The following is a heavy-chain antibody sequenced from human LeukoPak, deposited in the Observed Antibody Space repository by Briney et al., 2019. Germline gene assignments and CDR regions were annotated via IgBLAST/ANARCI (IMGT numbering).Heavy chain of an antibody. D-gene: IGHD3-22*01. CDR1: GGSFSNYY. CDR3: ARDNYDNTNWFDP. V-gene: IGHV4-4*07. Sequence: PSETLSLTCTVSGGSFSNYYWSWIRQPAGKGLEWIGRIYTGGTTNYNPSLKSRVTMSVDTSKNQFSLSLSSVTAADTAVYYCARDNYDNTNWFDPWGQGTLVTVSP. J-gene: IGHJ5*02. CDR2: IYTGGTT.